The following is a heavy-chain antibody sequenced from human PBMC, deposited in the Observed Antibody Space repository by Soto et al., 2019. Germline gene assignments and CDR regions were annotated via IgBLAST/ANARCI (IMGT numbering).Heavy chain of an antibody. D-gene: IGHD3-22*01. J-gene: IGHJ4*02. CDR1: GFTVSSNY. CDR3: ARDPPNQYYDSSGFYED. V-gene: IGHV3-53*04. Sequence: EVQLVESGGGLVQPGGSLRLSCAASGFTVSSNYMSWVRQAPGKGLEWISVIYSGGSTYYADSVKGRFTISRDNSKNTVYLQMNSLRPEDTAVYYCARDPPNQYYDSSGFYEDWGQGALVTVSS. CDR2: IYSGGST.